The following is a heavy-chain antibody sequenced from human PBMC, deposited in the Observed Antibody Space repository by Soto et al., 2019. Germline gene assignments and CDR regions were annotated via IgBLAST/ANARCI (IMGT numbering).Heavy chain of an antibody. CDR3: ARYGTRGDW. V-gene: IGHV3-11*04. D-gene: IGHD3-10*01. CDR2: ISSSGLTT. Sequence: GGSLRLSCAASGFTFSNAWMSWVRQAPGKGLEWVSYISSSGLTTYYADFAEGRFTISRDNAKDSLYLHLNSLRVGDTAVYYCARYGTRGDWWGLGTQVTVSS. J-gene: IGHJ5*01. CDR1: GFTFSNAW.